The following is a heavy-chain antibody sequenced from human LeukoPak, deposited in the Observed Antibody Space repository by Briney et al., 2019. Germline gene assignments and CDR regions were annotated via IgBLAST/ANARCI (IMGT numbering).Heavy chain of an antibody. V-gene: IGHV3-23*01. J-gene: IGHJ4*02. CDR3: ARAMAYCGDDCYERGYYFDY. CDR1: GFTFSDYA. D-gene: IGHD2-21*02. CDR2: LGGNNIHT. Sequence: PGASLRLSCAASGFTFSDYAMNWVRQAPRKGPDWLSSLGGNNIHTKSADFVRGRFTISRDNSKNMLYPQMNSLRAEDTAVYYCARAMAYCGDDCYERGYYFDYWGQGTQVTVSS.